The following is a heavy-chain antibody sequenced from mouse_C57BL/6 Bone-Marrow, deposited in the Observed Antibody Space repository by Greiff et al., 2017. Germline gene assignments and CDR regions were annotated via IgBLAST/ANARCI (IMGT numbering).Heavy chain of an antibody. Sequence: EVMLVESGGGLVKPGGSLKLSCAASGFTFSSYAMSWVRQTPEKRLEWVATISDGGSYTYYPDNVKGRFTISRDNAKNNLYLQMSHLKSEDKAMYYCAREGLLREGFAYWGQGTLVTVSA. J-gene: IGHJ3*01. CDR1: GFTFSSYA. CDR3: AREGLLREGFAY. CDR2: ISDGGSYT. D-gene: IGHD1-1*01. V-gene: IGHV5-4*01.